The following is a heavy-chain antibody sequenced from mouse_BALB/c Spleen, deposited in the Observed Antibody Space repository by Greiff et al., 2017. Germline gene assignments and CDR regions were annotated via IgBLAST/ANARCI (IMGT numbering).Heavy chain of an antibody. CDR3: TGDDVYYDYAMDY. CDR1: GFTFSNYW. D-gene: IGHD2-3*01. CDR2: IRLRSNNYAT. Sequence: EVKVEESGGGLVQPGGSMKLSCVASGFTFSNYWMNWVRQSPEQGLEWVGEIRLRSNNYATHYAVSVKGRFTISRDDSKSSVYLQMNNLRAEDTGIYYCTGDDVYYDYAMDYWGQGTSVTVSS. V-gene: IGHV6-6*02. J-gene: IGHJ4*01.